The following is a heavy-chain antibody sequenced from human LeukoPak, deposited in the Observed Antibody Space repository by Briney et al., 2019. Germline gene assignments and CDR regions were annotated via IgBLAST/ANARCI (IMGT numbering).Heavy chain of an antibody. Sequence: GGSLRLSCAASGFTFSSYWMHWVRQAPGKGLVWVSLINSDGSSTSYADSVKGRFTISRDNAKNSLYLQMNSLRAEDTAVYYCARDLGSLRSSYWYFDLWGRGTLVTVSS. V-gene: IGHV3-74*01. D-gene: IGHD5-12*01. CDR2: INSDGSST. CDR1: GFTFSSYW. CDR3: ARDLGSLRSSYWYFDL. J-gene: IGHJ2*01.